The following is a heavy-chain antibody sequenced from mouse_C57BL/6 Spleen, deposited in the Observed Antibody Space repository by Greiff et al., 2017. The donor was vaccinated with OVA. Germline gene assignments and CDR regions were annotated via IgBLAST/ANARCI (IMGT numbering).Heavy chain of an antibody. J-gene: IGHJ3*01. CDR1: GFTFSDYY. Sequence: EVMLVESEGGLVQPGSSMKLSCTASGFTFSDYYMAWVRQVPEKGLEWVANINYDGSSTYYLDSLKSRFIISRDNAKNILYLQMSSLKSEDTATYYCARDEDWFAYWGQGTLVTVSA. CDR3: ARDEDWFAY. CDR2: INYDGSST. V-gene: IGHV5-16*01.